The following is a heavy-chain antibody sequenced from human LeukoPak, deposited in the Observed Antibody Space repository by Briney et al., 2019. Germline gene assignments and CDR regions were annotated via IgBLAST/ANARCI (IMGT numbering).Heavy chain of an antibody. Sequence: SETLSLTCTVSGGSISNSYWTWIRQPPGKGLEWIGYIYYSGSTHYNPSLTSRVTISLDTSKNQFSLKLSSVTAADTAVYYCARGRGDFWSDFYAFDYWGQGILVTISS. CDR1: GGSISNSY. V-gene: IGHV4-59*08. J-gene: IGHJ4*02. D-gene: IGHD3-3*01. CDR2: IYYSGST. CDR3: ARGRGDFWSDFYAFDY.